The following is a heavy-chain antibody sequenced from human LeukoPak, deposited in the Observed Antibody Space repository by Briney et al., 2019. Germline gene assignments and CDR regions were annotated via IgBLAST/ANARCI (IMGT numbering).Heavy chain of an antibody. CDR2: MSHDGMTE. J-gene: IGHJ4*02. V-gene: IGHV3-30*04. CDR3: TSSFRNGRN. Sequence: GGSLRLSCITSGFTFNTYVVHWVRQAPGKGLEWVAVMSHDGMTEQYAESVKGRFTISRDNVKNTLYLQMNSLRVEDTAVYYCTSSFRNGRNWGQGTLVTVSS. CDR1: GFTFNTYV. D-gene: IGHD2-8*01.